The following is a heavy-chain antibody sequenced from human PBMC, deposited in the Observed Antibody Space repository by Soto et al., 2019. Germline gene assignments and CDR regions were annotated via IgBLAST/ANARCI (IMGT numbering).Heavy chain of an antibody. J-gene: IGHJ6*02. V-gene: IGHV4-4*07. CDR1: GGSISGYY. D-gene: IGHD2-2*01. CDR2: IYSDGTT. Sequence: PSETLSLTCTVSGGSISGYYWSWVRQPAGKGLEWVGRIYSDGTTNYSPSLKSRVTMSLDTSKDQFSLHLNSVTAADTAVYYCSRVGCSNSKCYTRGMDVWGQAPTVTVSS. CDR3: SRVGCSNSKCYTRGMDV.